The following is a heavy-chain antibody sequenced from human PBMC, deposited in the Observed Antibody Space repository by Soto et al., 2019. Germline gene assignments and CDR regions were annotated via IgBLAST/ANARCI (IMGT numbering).Heavy chain of an antibody. D-gene: IGHD1-7*01. CDR1: GFTFSIND. J-gene: IGHJ4*02. V-gene: IGHV3-30*18. CDR3: AKDHQTYNWDYLFDS. Sequence: GGSLRLSCAASGFTFSINDMHWVRQAPGRGLEWVAVISNDGNNKYYADSVKGRFTLSRDNSKNMVYLQMDSLRVEDTAVYYCAKDHQTYNWDYLFDSWGPGTLVTVSS. CDR2: ISNDGNNK.